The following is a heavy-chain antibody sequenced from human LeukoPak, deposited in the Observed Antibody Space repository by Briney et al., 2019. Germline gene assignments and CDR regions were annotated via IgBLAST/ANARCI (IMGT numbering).Heavy chain of an antibody. V-gene: IGHV1-46*01. J-gene: IGHJ5*02. CDR1: GYTFTSYY. CDR3: ARDSGSPAWFDP. CDR2: INPSGGST. D-gene: IGHD1-26*01. Sequence: ASVKVSCKASGYTFTSYYMHWVRQAPGQGLEWMGIINPSGGSTSYAQKFQGRVTMTRDMSTSTVYMELSSLRSEDTAVYYCARDSGSPAWFDPWGQGTLVTVSS.